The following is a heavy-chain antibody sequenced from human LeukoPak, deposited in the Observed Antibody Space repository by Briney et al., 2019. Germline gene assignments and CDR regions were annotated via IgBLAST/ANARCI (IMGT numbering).Heavy chain of an antibody. CDR1: GFTFSDYY. CDR3: AREETESFDY. V-gene: IGHV3-11*04. J-gene: IGHJ4*02. D-gene: IGHD5-24*01. CDR2: ISSSGSTT. Sequence: GGSLRLSCAASGFTFSDYYMTWIRQAPGKGLEWVSYISSSGSTTHYADSVKGRFTISRDNAKNSLYVQMNNLRAEDTAVYYCAREETESFDYWGQGTLVTVSS.